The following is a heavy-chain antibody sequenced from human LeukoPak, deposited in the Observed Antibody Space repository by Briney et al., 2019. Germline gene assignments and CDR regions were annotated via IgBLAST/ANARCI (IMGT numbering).Heavy chain of an antibody. CDR1: GFSFSNYA. D-gene: IGHD3-22*01. CDR2: ISGSSTYI. Sequence: PGGSLRLSCAASGFSFSNYAMNWVRQAPGKGLEWVSSISGSSTYIYYADSVTGRFTISRDNAKNSLYLQMNSLRAEDTAIYYCARRGYYDSSGYDYWGQGTLVTVSS. CDR3: ARRGYYDSSGYDY. J-gene: IGHJ4*02. V-gene: IGHV3-21*01.